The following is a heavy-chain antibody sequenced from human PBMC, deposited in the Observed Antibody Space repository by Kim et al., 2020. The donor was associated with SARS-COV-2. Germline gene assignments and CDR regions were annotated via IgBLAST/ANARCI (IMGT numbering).Heavy chain of an antibody. CDR3: AKDTASGTYSPDYFDY. D-gene: IGHD3-10*01. J-gene: IGHJ4*02. CDR1: GFIFSSYA. V-gene: IGHV3-23*01. CDR2: ISGSGGST. Sequence: GGSLRLSCAASGFIFSSYAMSWVRQAPGKGLEWVSAISGSGGSTYYAESVKGRFTISRDNSKNTLYLQMNGLRAEDTAVYYCAKDTASGTYSPDYFDYWGQGPLVTVSS.